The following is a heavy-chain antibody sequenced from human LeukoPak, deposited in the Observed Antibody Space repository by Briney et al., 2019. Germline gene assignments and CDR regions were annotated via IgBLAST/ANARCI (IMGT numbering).Heavy chain of an antibody. D-gene: IGHD3-22*01. J-gene: IGHJ4*02. CDR2: IWYDGSNK. Sequence: GGSLRLSCAASGFSASSYGMHWVRQAPGKGLEWVAVIWYDGSNKYYADSVKGRFTISRDNSKNTLYLQMNSLRAEDTAVYYCARDSHSSGYYYRPPLDYWGQGTLVTVSS. CDR1: GFSASSYG. V-gene: IGHV3-33*08. CDR3: ARDSHSSGYYYRPPLDY.